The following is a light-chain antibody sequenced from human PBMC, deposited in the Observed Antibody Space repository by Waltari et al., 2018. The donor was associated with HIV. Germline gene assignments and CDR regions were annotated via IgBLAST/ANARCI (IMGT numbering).Light chain of an antibody. CDR3: QTWGTGSQV. CDR1: SGHSSYA. V-gene: IGLV4-69*01. J-gene: IGLJ3*02. Sequence: HLVLTQSPSASASLGASLRLTCTPSSGHSSYAITWHQQQPEAGPRFLMKRNSEGRRNEGDGVPDRVSGSSSGAERYLTITCLQSDDEADYYCQTWGTGSQVFGGGTKLTVL. CDR2: RNSEGRR.